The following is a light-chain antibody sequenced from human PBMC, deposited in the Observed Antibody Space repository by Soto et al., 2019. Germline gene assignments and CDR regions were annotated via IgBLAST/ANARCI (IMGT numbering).Light chain of an antibody. Sequence: EIVLTQSPGTLSLSPGERATLSCSASQSVSSSYLAWYQQKPGQAPRLLIYDASRRATGIPARFSGSGSGADFTLTISTLEPEDFAVYYCQQRSSWPITFGQGTRLEI. CDR2: DAS. J-gene: IGKJ5*01. V-gene: IGKV3D-20*02. CDR3: QQRSSWPIT. CDR1: QSVSSSY.